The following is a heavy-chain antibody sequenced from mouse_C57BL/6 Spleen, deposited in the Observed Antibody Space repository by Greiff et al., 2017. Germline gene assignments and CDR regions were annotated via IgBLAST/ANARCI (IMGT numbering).Heavy chain of an antibody. D-gene: IGHD4-1*01. CDR1: GYSFPDYN. V-gene: IGHV1-39*01. Sequence: VQLQQSGPELVKPGASVQISCKASGYSFPDYNMNWVKQSNGKSLEWIGVITPNYGTTSYNQKFKGKATLTVDQSSSTAYIQLNSLTSEDSAVYYCARTGNGYWYFDVWGTGTTVTVAS. CDR3: ARTGNGYWYFDV. CDR2: ITPNYGTT. J-gene: IGHJ1*03.